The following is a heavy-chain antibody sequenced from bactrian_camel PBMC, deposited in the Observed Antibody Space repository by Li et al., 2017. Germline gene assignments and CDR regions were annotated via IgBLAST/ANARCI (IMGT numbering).Heavy chain of an antibody. V-gene: IGHV3-1*01. CDR3: AKGPRTSWLIG. Sequence: DVQLVESGGGLVEPGGSLRLSCVDSDPKFTQRAMSWVRQAPGKGLEWVSTIHQGRPYYADAVKGRFTISRDDGGNTLYLQLNSLKTEDTAMYHCAKGPRTSWLIGWGQGTQVTVS. CDR2: IHQGRP. J-gene: IGHJ4*01. CDR1: DPKFTQRA. D-gene: IGHD6*01.